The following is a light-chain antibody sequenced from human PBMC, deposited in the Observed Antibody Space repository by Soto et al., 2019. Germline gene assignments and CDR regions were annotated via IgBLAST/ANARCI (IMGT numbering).Light chain of an antibody. CDR3: QQSYSTPFT. Sequence: DIQMTQSPSSLSASVGDRVTITCRASQSISSYLNWYQQKPGKAPKLLIYAASSLQSGVPSRFSGGGSGKDFPLTISSLQPEDFATYYCQQSYSTPFTFGPGTKVDIK. J-gene: IGKJ3*01. CDR2: AAS. V-gene: IGKV1-39*01. CDR1: QSISSY.